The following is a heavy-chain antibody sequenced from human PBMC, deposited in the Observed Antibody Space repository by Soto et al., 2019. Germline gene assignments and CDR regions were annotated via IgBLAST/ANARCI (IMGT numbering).Heavy chain of an antibody. V-gene: IGHV4-59*01. CDR1: GGATSHYY. J-gene: IGHJ3*02. CDR3: ARDAGYQLTGSFDI. Sequence: PSETLSLTCTVSGGATSHYYWSSIRQPPGKGLEWIGCISNVGSTNYNPSLKTRVTISVDTSKNQLSLNLTSVTAADTAVYYCARDAGYQLTGSFDIWGQGTMVTVSS. D-gene: IGHD2-2*01. CDR2: ISNVGST.